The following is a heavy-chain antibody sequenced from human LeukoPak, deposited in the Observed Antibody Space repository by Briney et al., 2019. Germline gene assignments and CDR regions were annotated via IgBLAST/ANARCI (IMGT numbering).Heavy chain of an antibody. Sequence: GGSLRLSCAASGFTLRSSAMSWVRQAPGKGLEWVSAISGDGGTISYAASVRGRFTISRDNAKNTLFLQMSSLKAGDTALYYCAKELYGNPSGYWGQGTRVTVSS. CDR3: AKELYGNPSGY. J-gene: IGHJ4*02. V-gene: IGHV3-23*01. CDR2: ISGDGGTI. CDR1: GFTLRSSA. D-gene: IGHD2-8*01.